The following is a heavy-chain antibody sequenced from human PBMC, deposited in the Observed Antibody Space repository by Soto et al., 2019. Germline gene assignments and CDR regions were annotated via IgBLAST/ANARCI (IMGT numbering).Heavy chain of an antibody. Sequence: SLRLSCAASGFTFSGSGIHWVRQASGKGLEWVGRIRTKTNNYATAYAASVKGRFTISRDDSKNMAYLQMNSLKTEDTAVYYCTAMAGIDYWGQGTLVTVSS. J-gene: IGHJ4*02. CDR2: IRTKTNNYAT. D-gene: IGHD6-19*01. V-gene: IGHV3-73*01. CDR1: GFTFSGSG. CDR3: TAMAGIDY.